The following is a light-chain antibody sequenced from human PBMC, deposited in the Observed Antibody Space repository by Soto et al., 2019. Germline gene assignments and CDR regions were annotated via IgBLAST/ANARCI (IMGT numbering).Light chain of an antibody. V-gene: IGLV1-47*01. CDR1: SSNIGAGYD. CDR3: AAWDDTRKGLV. CDR2: RAS. J-gene: IGLJ2*01. Sequence: QPVLTQPPSVSGAPGQRVTISCTGSSSNIGAGYDVHWYQQLPGTAPRLLMYRASQRPSGVPDRFSGSKSGTSASLAISGLRYEDEDDYYCAAWDDTRKGLVFGGGTKLTVL.